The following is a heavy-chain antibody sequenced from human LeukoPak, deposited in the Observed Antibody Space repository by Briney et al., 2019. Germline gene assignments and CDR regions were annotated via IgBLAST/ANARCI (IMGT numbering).Heavy chain of an antibody. D-gene: IGHD1-26*01. CDR1: GYSISCGYY. CDR3: ASEAVGAPDY. V-gene: IGHV4-38-2*01. CDR2: IYHSGST. Sequence: PSETLSLTCAVSGYSISCGYYWGWIRQPPGKGLEWIGSIYHSGSTYYNPSLKSRVTISVDTSKNQFSLKLSSVTAADTAVYYCASEAVGAPDYWGQGTLVTVSS. J-gene: IGHJ4*02.